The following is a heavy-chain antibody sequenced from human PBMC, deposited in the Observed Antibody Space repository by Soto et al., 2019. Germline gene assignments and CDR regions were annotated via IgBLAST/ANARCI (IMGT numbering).Heavy chain of an antibody. CDR2: IKSKSHGGTA. Sequence: EVQLVESGGDLVKPGGSLRLSCSASGFTFSNGWMSWVRQAPGKGVEWVGRIKSKSHGGTADYAAFVKGRFTISRDDSKNTLYLQMSSMKIEDTAVYYCATDRGIMETVIFGSWVQGTLVTVSS. J-gene: IGHJ4*02. CDR3: ATDRGIMETVIFGS. V-gene: IGHV3-15*01. CDR1: GFTFSNGW. D-gene: IGHD2-8*01.